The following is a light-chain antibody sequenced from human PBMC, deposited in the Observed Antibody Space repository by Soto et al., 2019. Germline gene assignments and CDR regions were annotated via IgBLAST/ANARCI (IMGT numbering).Light chain of an antibody. CDR1: SSDVGSYNY. J-gene: IGLJ3*02. Sequence: QSALTQPASVSGSPGQSITISCTGTSSDVGSYNYVSWYQQHPAKAPKLVIYDVSIRPSGVSNRFSGSKSGNTASLTISGLQSEDEADYYCSSYTSSSTRVFGGGPKVTVL. CDR3: SSYTSSSTRV. V-gene: IGLV2-14*01. CDR2: DVS.